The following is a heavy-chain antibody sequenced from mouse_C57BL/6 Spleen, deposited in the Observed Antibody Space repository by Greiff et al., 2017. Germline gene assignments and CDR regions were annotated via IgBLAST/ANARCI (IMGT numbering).Heavy chain of an antibody. D-gene: IGHD4-1*01. Sequence: QVQLQQSGAELVRPGTSVKVSCKASGYAFTNYLIEWVKQRPGQGLEWIGVINPGSGGTNYNEKFQGKATLTADKSSSTAYLQLSSLTSEDSAVYFFAALKSTGTGGKRHYWGQGTTLTVSS. V-gene: IGHV1-54*01. CDR2: INPGSGGT. CDR3: AALKSTGTGGKRHY. CDR1: GYAFTNYL. J-gene: IGHJ2*01.